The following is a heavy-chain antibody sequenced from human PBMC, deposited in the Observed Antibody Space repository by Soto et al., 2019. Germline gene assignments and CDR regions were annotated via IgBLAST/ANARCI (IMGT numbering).Heavy chain of an antibody. CDR1: GNTFTSYW. CDR3: ASIKGIAAAEGMDV. Sequence: GESLKISCRDSGNTFTSYWISWVRQMPGKGLEWMGRINPSDSYTDYSPSFQGHVTISADKSISTAYLQWSSLKASDTAMYYCASIKGIAAAEGMDVWGQGTTVTVSS. CDR2: INPSDSYT. J-gene: IGHJ6*02. D-gene: IGHD6-13*01. V-gene: IGHV5-10-1*01.